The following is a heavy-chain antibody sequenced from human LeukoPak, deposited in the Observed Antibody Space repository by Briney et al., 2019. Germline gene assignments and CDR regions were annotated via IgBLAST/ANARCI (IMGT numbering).Heavy chain of an antibody. CDR3: ARVISTDYYVGY. V-gene: IGHV3-48*01. CDR2: ISSGSNTI. CDR1: GFTFITYS. Sequence: GGSLRLSCAASGFTFITYSMNWVRQAPGKGLEWISYISSGSNTIYYADSVKGRFTISRDNARNSLFLQMNSLGAEDTAVYYCARVISTDYYVGYWGLGTLVTVSS. J-gene: IGHJ4*02. D-gene: IGHD3-22*01.